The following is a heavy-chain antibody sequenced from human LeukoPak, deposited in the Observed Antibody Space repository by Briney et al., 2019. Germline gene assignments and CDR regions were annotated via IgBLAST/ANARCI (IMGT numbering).Heavy chain of an antibody. V-gene: IGHV3-9*01. Sequence: SGRSLRLSCAASGFTFVDYAMHWVRQAPGKGLEWVSGISWSSGSIGYADSVKGRFTISRDNAKNSLYLQMNSLRAEDTALYYCAKGFRPNWSSGYVTYFDYWGQGTLVTVSS. CDR3: AKGFRPNWSSGYVTYFDY. CDR2: ISWSSGSI. D-gene: IGHD3-22*01. CDR1: GFTFVDYA. J-gene: IGHJ4*02.